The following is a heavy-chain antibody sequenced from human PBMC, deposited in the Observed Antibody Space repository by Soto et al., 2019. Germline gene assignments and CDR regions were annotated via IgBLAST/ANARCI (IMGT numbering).Heavy chain of an antibody. CDR1: VGSFSGYY. CDR2: INHSGST. Sequence: QVQLQQWGAGLLKPSETLSLTCAVYVGSFSGYYWTWIRQPPGKGLEWIGEINHSGSTNYNPSLKSRVTISVDTSKNQFSLNLNSVTAADTAIYYGARALGYTSGHLPIDYWGQGTLVTVSS. CDR3: ARALGYTSGHLPIDY. V-gene: IGHV4-34*01. J-gene: IGHJ4*02. D-gene: IGHD1-1*01.